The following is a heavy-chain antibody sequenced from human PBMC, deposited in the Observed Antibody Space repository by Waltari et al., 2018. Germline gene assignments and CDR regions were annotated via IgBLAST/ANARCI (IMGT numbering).Heavy chain of an antibody. CDR2: IGPYSGNT. CDR1: GYTFTTNG. V-gene: IGHV1-18*01. J-gene: IGHJ5*02. Sequence: QVQLVQSGGEVKKPGASVKVSCKASGYTFTTNGISWVRQAPGQGLEWMGWIGPYSGNTDYAQSLQGRVTMTTDTPTSTAYLELTSLRSDDTAVYYCARVFTYSSGWYHLDLWGQGTLITVS. D-gene: IGHD6-13*01. CDR3: ARVFTYSSGWYHLDL.